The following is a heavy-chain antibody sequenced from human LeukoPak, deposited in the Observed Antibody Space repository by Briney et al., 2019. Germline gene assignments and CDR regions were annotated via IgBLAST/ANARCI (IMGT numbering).Heavy chain of an antibody. Sequence: ASVKVSCKASGYTFTSYGVSWVRQAPGQGLEWMGWISAYNGNTNYAQKLQGRVTMTTDTSTSTAYMQLRSLRSDDTAVYYCARGFCSSSSCHYYYYMDVWGKGTTVTVSS. J-gene: IGHJ6*03. V-gene: IGHV1-18*01. CDR2: ISAYNGNT. CDR3: ARGFCSSSSCHYYYYMDV. D-gene: IGHD2-2*01. CDR1: GYTFTSYG.